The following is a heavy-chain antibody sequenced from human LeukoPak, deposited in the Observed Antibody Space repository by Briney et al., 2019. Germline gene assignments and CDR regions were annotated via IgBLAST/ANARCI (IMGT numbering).Heavy chain of an antibody. D-gene: IGHD3-16*01. CDR3: ARDLNWAGDF. J-gene: IGHJ3*01. Sequence: GGSLRLSCAASGFTFSSYWMHWVRRSPGKGLLWVSNISPDGSSRSHAESVQGRFTISRDNAKNTLYLQMSSLTADDTAVYYCARDLNWAGDFWGQGTMVTVSS. V-gene: IGHV3-74*01. CDR1: GFTFSSYW. CDR2: ISPDGSSR.